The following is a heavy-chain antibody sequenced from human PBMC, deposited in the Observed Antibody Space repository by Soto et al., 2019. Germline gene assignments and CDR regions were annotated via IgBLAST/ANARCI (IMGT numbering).Heavy chain of an antibody. J-gene: IGHJ4*02. CDR3: AGDLAEMATKPFDY. V-gene: IGHV3-11*01. Sequence: QVQLVESGGGLVKPGGSLRLSCAASGFTFSDYYMNWIRQAPGKGLEWVSYISSSGSTIYYADSVEGRFTISRDNAKNSLYLQMNGLRAEDAAGYYCAGDLAEMATKPFDYWGQGNLVTVSS. D-gene: IGHD5-12*01. CDR1: GFTFSDYY. CDR2: ISSSGSTI.